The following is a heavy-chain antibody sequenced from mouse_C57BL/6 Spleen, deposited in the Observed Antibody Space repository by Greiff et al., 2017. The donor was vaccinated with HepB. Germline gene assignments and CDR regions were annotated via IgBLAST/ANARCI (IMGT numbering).Heavy chain of an antibody. CDR1: GYTFTDYE. CDR2: IDPETGGT. V-gene: IGHV1-15*01. D-gene: IGHD4-1*01. J-gene: IGHJ2*01. CDR3: TREDNWYYFDY. Sequence: QVHVKQSGAELVRPGASVTLSCKASGYTFTDYEMHWVKQTPVHGLEWIGAIDPETGGTAYNQKFKGKAILTADKSSSTAYMELRSLTSEDSAVYYCTREDNWYYFDYWGQGTTLTVSS.